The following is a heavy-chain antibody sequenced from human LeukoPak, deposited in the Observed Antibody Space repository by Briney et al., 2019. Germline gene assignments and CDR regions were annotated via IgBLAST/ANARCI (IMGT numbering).Heavy chain of an antibody. CDR1: GFTVSSNY. Sequence: PGGSLRLSCAASGFTVSSNYMSWVRQAPGKGLEWVSVIYSGGSTYYADSVKGRFTISRDNSKNTLYLQMNSLRAEDTAVYYCAKDRFDIEWELSVAFDIWGQGTMVTVSS. CDR3: AKDRFDIEWELSVAFDI. V-gene: IGHV3-66*01. CDR2: IYSGGST. D-gene: IGHD1-26*01. J-gene: IGHJ3*02.